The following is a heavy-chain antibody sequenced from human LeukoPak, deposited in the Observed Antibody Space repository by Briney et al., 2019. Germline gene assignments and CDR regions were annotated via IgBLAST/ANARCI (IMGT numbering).Heavy chain of an antibody. Sequence: GGSLRLSCAASGFTFSSYAMSWVRQAPGKGLEWVSSISSSSRYVYYADSVKGRFTISRDNAKNSLFLQMNSLRDEDTAVYYCVREAPPDYYDTNGHYYFDYWGQGTLVTVSS. J-gene: IGHJ4*02. V-gene: IGHV3-21*01. D-gene: IGHD3-22*01. CDR2: ISSSSRYV. CDR1: GFTFSSYA. CDR3: VREAPPDYYDTNGHYYFDY.